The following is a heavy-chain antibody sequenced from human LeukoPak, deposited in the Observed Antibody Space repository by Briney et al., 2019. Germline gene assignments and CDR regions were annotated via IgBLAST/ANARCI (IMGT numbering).Heavy chain of an antibody. V-gene: IGHV4-39*07. J-gene: IGHJ5*02. Sequence: SETLSLTCTVSGGSISSSSYYWGWIRQPPGKGLEWIGSIYYSGSTYYNPSLKSRVTISVDTSKNQFFLKLSSVTAADTAVYYCARDRSSGWPPEADPWGQGTLVTVSS. CDR3: ARDRSSGWPPEADP. CDR1: GGSISSSSYY. D-gene: IGHD6-19*01. CDR2: IYYSGST.